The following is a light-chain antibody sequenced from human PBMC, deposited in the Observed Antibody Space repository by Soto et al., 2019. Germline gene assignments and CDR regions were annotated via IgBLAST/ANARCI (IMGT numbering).Light chain of an antibody. J-gene: IGLJ2*01. Sequence: QSVLTQPASVSGSLGQSITISCTGTSSDVGSYSLVSWYQQHPGKAPKLMIYEVSKRPSGVSNRFSGSKSGNTASLTISGLQAEDEADYYCCSYAGSSTPVVFGGGTKLTV. CDR2: EVS. CDR3: CSYAGSSTPVV. CDR1: SSDVGSYSL. V-gene: IGLV2-23*02.